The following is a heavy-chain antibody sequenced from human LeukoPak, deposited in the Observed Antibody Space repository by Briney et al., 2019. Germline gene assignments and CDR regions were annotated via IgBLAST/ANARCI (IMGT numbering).Heavy chain of an antibody. Sequence: GGSLRLSCAASGFTFSSYAMSWDRQAPGKGLEWVSAISGSGGSTYYADSVKGRFTISRDNSKNTLYLQMNSLRAEDTAVYYCAKDGSYSSSSQLDYWGQGTLVTVSS. D-gene: IGHD6-6*01. CDR2: ISGSGGST. CDR3: AKDGSYSSSSQLDY. V-gene: IGHV3-23*01. CDR1: GFTFSSYA. J-gene: IGHJ4*02.